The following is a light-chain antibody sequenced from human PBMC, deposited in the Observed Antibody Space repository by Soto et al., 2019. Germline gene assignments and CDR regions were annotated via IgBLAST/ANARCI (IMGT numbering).Light chain of an antibody. J-gene: IGLJ7*01. CDR2: GNS. Sequence: QSALTQPPSVSGAPGQSVTISCTGSSSNIGAGYDVHWYQQLPGTAPKLLIYGNSNRPSGVLDRYSGFRSGTSASLAITGLQAEDEADYYCQSYDSSLLFVFGAGTQLTVL. CDR1: SSNIGAGYD. V-gene: IGLV1-40*01. CDR3: QSYDSSLLFV.